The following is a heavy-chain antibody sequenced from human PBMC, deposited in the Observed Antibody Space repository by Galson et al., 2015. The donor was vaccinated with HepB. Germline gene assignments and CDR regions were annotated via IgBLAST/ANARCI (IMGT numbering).Heavy chain of an antibody. J-gene: IGHJ6*02. D-gene: IGHD6-19*01. CDR2: IVVGSGNT. Sequence: SVKVSCKASGFTFTSSAVQWVRQARGQRLEWIGWIVVGSGNTNYAQKFQERVTITRDMSTSTAYMELSSLRSEDTAVYYCAADLRRSGWYYYYYGMDVWGQGTTVTVSS. V-gene: IGHV1-58*01. CDR3: AADLRRSGWYYYYYGMDV. CDR1: GFTFTSSA.